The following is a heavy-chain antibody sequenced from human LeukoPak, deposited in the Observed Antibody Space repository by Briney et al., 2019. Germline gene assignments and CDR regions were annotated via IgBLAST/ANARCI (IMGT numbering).Heavy chain of an antibody. V-gene: IGHV4-59*01. CDR3: ARRTDYSGWYYFDQ. Sequence: PSETLSLTCTVSGGSISSYYWTWIRQPPGKGLEWITPIYSSGSTSYNPSLKSRVTISLATSKNQFSLKLRSVTAADTAVYYCARRTDYSGWYYFDQWGQGILVTVSS. CDR1: GGSISSYY. J-gene: IGHJ4*02. CDR2: IYSSGST. D-gene: IGHD6-19*01.